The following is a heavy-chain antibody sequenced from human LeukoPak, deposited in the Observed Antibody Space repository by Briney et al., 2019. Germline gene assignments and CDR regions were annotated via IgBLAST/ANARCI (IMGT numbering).Heavy chain of an antibody. CDR1: GYTFSSYG. V-gene: IGHV1-18*01. D-gene: IGHD3-22*01. CDR2: ISGYNGNI. J-gene: IGHJ4*02. CDR3: ARGQYYYDSSGSLYFDY. Sequence: ASVKVSCKASGYTFSSYGISWVRQAPGQGLEWMGWISGYNGNINYAQKLQGRVTMATDTSTSTAYMELRSLRSDDTAVYYCARGQYYYDSSGSLYFDYWGQGTLVTVSS.